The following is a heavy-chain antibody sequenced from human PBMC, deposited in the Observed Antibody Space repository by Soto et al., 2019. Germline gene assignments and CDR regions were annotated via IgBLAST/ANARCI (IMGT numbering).Heavy chain of an antibody. CDR3: AAGEASSRNLAPYYVDF. D-gene: IGHD6-13*01. V-gene: IGHV4-59*01. Sequence: TLSLTCTVSGGSMRNYFWTWIRQPPGKGLEWIVYIHYSGTTSFFPSYNPSLRSRVTISEDTSKNQFSLKLLSVTTADTAVYFCAAGEASSRNLAPYYVDFWGQGTLVTVSS. J-gene: IGHJ4*02. CDR1: GGSMRNYF. CDR2: IHYSGTT.